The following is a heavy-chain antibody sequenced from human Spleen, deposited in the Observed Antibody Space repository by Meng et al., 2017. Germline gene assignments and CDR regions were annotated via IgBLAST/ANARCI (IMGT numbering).Heavy chain of an antibody. Sequence: GGSLRLSCAVSGFSFSTSAMSWVRQAPGKGLEWVSFISISGEPTSYADSMKGRFTISRDNSKNTLYLQMNSLGAEDTAVYYCAKETRPNDYWGQGTRV. CDR1: GFSFSTSA. J-gene: IGHJ4*02. CDR2: ISISGEPT. CDR3: AKETRPNDY. V-gene: IGHV3-23*01.